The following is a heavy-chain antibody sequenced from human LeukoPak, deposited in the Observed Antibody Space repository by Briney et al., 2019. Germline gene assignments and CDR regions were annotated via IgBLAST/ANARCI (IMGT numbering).Heavy chain of an antibody. CDR1: GFTFSSYG. CDR2: ISHDGSNK. Sequence: GGSLGLSCAASGFTFSSYGMHWVRQAPGKGLQWVALISHDGSNKYYADSVRGRFTISRDNSKNTLYLQMNSLRAEDTAVYYCAKDASYDSSGYYSKYYFDYWGQGTLVTVSS. V-gene: IGHV3-30*18. CDR3: AKDASYDSSGYYSKYYFDY. J-gene: IGHJ4*02. D-gene: IGHD3-22*01.